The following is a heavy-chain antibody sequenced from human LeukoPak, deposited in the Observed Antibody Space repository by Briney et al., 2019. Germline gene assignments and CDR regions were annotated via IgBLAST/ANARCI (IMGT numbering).Heavy chain of an antibody. Sequence: SETLSLTCTVSGGSISSGDYYWSWIRQPPGKGLEWIGSIYYSGSTYYNPSLKSRVTISVDTSKNQFSLKLSSVTAADTAVYYCARRGGVVPAAILWDWFDPWGQGTLVTVSS. CDR2: IYYSGST. CDR1: GGSISSGDYY. J-gene: IGHJ5*02. CDR3: ARRGGVVPAAILWDWFDP. D-gene: IGHD2-2*02. V-gene: IGHV4-39*01.